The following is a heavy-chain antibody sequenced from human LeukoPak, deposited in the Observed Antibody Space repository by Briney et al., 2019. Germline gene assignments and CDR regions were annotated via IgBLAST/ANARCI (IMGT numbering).Heavy chain of an antibody. J-gene: IGHJ4*02. Sequence: PGRSLRLSCAASGFTFSSYGMHWVRQAPGRGLEWVAVISYDGSNKYYADSVKGRFTISRDNSKNTLYLQMNSLRAEDTAVYYCARDKSAGADTGSSFYYWGQGALVTVSS. D-gene: IGHD3-10*01. CDR3: ARDKSAGADTGSSFYY. CDR2: ISYDGSNK. V-gene: IGHV3-30*03. CDR1: GFTFSSYG.